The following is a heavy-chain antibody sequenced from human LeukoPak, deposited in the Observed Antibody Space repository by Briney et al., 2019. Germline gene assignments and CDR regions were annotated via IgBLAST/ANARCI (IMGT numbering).Heavy chain of an antibody. D-gene: IGHD3-3*01. Sequence: VGSLRLSCAASGFTVSSDYMSWVRQAPGKGLGWVSVSYSAGHTYYPDSVKGRFTKSRENSMTTLYLQMNGLRAEDTAVYYCARNRVIFGVVITYYFDYWGQGTLVTVSS. CDR1: GFTVSSDY. CDR3: ARNRVIFGVVITYYFDY. J-gene: IGHJ4*02. CDR2: SYSAGHT. V-gene: IGHV3-53*01.